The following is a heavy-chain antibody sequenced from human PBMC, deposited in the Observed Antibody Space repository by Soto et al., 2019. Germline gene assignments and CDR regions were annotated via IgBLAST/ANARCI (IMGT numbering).Heavy chain of an antibody. CDR3: TTLSWDASDWH. V-gene: IGHV3-7*03. CDR1: GFTFNSYW. D-gene: IGHD6-19*01. CDR2: KNHDGSDK. Sequence: EVQVMESGGGFVQPGGSLRLSCVTSGFTFNSYWMSWVRQTPGQGLECVARKNHDGSDKNYVDSVKGRFTISRDNAKNSLFLQMNSLRADDTAVYYCTTLSWDASDWHWGLGALVTVSS. J-gene: IGHJ4*02.